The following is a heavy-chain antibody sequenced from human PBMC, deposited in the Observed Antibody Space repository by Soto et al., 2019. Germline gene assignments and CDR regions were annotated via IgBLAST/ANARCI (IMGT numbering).Heavy chain of an antibody. CDR1: GFSFGMYW. Sequence: GGSLRLSCAASGFSFGMYWMSWGRQAPGKGLEWLAVISYDGSNKYYADSVKGRFTISRDNSKNTLYLQMNSLRAEDTAVYYCARQNLYYYDSSGYSDYWGQGTLVTVSS. J-gene: IGHJ4*02. D-gene: IGHD3-22*01. CDR3: ARQNLYYYDSSGYSDY. V-gene: IGHV3-30-3*01. CDR2: ISYDGSNK.